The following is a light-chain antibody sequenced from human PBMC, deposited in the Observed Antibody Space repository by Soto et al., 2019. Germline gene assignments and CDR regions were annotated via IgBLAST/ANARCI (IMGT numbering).Light chain of an antibody. Sequence: QLVLTQSPSASASLGASVKLTCTLSSAHSSYAIAWHQQQPEKGPRYLMKLNSDGSHSKGDGIPDRFSGSSSGAERYLTISSLQSEDEADYYCQTWGTGSVVFGGGTKLTVL. CDR1: SAHSSYA. J-gene: IGLJ2*01. CDR3: QTWGTGSVV. V-gene: IGLV4-69*01. CDR2: LNSDGSH.